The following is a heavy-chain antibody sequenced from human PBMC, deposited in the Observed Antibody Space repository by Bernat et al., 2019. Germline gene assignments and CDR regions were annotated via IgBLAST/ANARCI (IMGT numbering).Heavy chain of an antibody. CDR2: IIPILGIA. CDR3: ARDLNRYYYDSSGYYRHTSNWFDP. Sequence: QVQLVQSGAEVKKPGSSVKVSCKASGGTFSSYTISWVRQAPGQGLEWMGRIIPILGIANYAQKFQGRVTITADKSTSTAYMELSSLRSEDTAVYYCARDLNRYYYDSSGYYRHTSNWFDPWGQGTLVTVSS. V-gene: IGHV1-69*08. D-gene: IGHD3-22*01. J-gene: IGHJ5*02. CDR1: GGTFSSYT.